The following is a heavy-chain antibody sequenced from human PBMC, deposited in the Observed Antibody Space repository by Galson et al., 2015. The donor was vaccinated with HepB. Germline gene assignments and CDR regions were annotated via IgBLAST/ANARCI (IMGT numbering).Heavy chain of an antibody. CDR2: ISYDGSNK. CDR3: AREVYGDSDRYYYYGMDV. D-gene: IGHD4-17*01. CDR1: GFTFSSYA. V-gene: IGHV3-30*04. J-gene: IGHJ6*02. Sequence: SLRLSCAASGFTFSSYAMHWVRQAPGKGLEWVAVISYDGSNKYYADSVKGRFTISRDNSKNTLYLQMNSLRAEDTAVYYCAREVYGDSDRYYYYGMDVWGQGTTVTVSS.